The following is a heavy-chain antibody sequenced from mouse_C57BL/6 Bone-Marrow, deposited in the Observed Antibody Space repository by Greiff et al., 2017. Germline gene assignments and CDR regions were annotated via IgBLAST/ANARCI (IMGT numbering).Heavy chain of an antibody. V-gene: IGHV1-64*01. D-gene: IGHD2-2*01. CDR2: IHPNSGST. J-gene: IGHJ2*01. CDR3: ARWGLRRDY. CDR1: GYTFTSYW. Sequence: QVQLKESGAELVKPGASVKLSCKASGYTFTSYWMHWVKQRPGQGLEWIGMIHPNSGSTNYNEKFKSKATLTVDKSSSTAYMQLSSLTSEDSAVYYCARWGLRRDYWGQGTTLTVSS.